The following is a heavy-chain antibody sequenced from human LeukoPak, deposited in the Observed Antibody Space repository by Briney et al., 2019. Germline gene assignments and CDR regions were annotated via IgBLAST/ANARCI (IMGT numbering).Heavy chain of an antibody. CDR1: GFTFDDYG. CDR2: INWNGGST. V-gene: IGHV3-20*04. Sequence: GGSLRLSCAASGFTFDDYGMTWVRQAPEKGLEWVSGINWNGGSTGYADSVKGRFTISRDNAKNSLYLQMNSLRAEDTALYYCARRSGYDSNYFDYWGQGTLVTVSS. J-gene: IGHJ4*02. CDR3: ARRSGYDSNYFDY. D-gene: IGHD5-12*01.